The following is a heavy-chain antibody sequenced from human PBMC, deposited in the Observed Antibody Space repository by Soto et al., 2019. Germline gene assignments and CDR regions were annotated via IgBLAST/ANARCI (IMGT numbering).Heavy chain of an antibody. J-gene: IGHJ4*02. CDR2: IYYSGST. V-gene: IGHV4-31*03. Sequence: PSETLSLTCTVSGGSISSGGYYWSWIRQHPGKGLEWIGYIYYSGSTYYNPSLKSRVTISVDTSKNQFSLKLSSVTAADTAVYYCARLKHTRMGVKTGGQYYFDFWGQGTPVTVSS. CDR3: ARLKHTRMGVKTGGQYYFDF. CDR1: GGSISSGGYY. D-gene: IGHD2-15*01.